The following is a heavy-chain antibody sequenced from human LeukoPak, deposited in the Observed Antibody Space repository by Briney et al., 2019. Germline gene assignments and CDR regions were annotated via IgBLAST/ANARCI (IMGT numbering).Heavy chain of an antibody. V-gene: IGHV4-34*01. CDR1: GGSFSGYY. CDR2: INHSGST. J-gene: IGHJ6*03. CDR3: ARVYASGSYGYYYYYMDV. D-gene: IGHD1-26*01. Sequence: SKTLSLTCAVYGGSFSGYYWSWIRQPPGKGLEWIGEINHSGSTNYNPSLKSRVTISVDTSKNQFSLKLSSVTAADTAVYYCARVYASGSYGYYYYYMDVWGKGTTVTISS.